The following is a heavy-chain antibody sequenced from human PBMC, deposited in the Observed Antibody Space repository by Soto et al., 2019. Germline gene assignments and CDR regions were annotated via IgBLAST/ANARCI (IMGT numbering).Heavy chain of an antibody. J-gene: IGHJ4*02. CDR1: GYTFTSYY. CDR2: INPSGGST. Sequence: QVQLVQSGAEVKKPGASVKVSCKASGYTFTSYYMHWVRQAPGQGLEWMGIINPSGGSTSYAQKFQDRVTMTRDTSTSTVYMELSSLRSEDTAVYYCERDLQRLAYFDYWGQGTLVTFSS. V-gene: IGHV1-46*01. CDR3: ERDLQRLAYFDY. D-gene: IGHD6-19*01.